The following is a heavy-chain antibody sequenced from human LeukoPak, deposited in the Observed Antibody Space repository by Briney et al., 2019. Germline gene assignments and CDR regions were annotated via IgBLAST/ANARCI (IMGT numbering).Heavy chain of an antibody. Sequence: PGGSLRLSCAASRFTFRNYNMNWLRQARGEGREWVSSITTTSTYIYYAHSVKRLFHISRDNAKNSLYLQVHTLRSEDTAVYYCARDPYSGSYGAYYYYYMDDWGKGTTVTISS. J-gene: IGHJ6*03. CDR1: RFTFRNYN. CDR2: ITTTSTYI. V-gene: IGHV3-21*01. D-gene: IGHD1-26*01. CDR3: ARDPYSGSYGAYYYYYMDD.